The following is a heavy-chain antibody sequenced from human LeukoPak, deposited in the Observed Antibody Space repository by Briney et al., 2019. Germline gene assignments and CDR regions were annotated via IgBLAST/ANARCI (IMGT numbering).Heavy chain of an antibody. D-gene: IGHD3-22*01. CDR2: MNPNSGNT. CDR3: AKGSSGYFHGSYNWFDP. CDR1: GYTLTAYD. V-gene: IGHV1-8*03. Sequence: GSPKVSRKASGYTLTAYDINWVRQATGQGLEWMRWMNPNSGNTGYAQKFQGRVTITRNTSISTAYMELSSLRSEDTAVYYCAKGSSGYFHGSYNWFDPWGQGTLVTVSS. J-gene: IGHJ5*02.